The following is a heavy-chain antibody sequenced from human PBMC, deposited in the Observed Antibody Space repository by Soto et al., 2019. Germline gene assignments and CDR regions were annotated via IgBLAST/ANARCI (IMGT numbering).Heavy chain of an antibody. D-gene: IGHD1-7*01. CDR1: GGSISSSSYY. Sequence: PSETLSLTCTVSGGSISSSSYYWGWIRQPPGKGLEWIGSIYYSGSTYYNPSLKSRVTISVDTSKNQFSLKLSSVTAADTAVYYCARLYDDARLTGTTSGGYWGQGTLVTVSS. CDR3: ARLYDDARLTGTTSGGY. V-gene: IGHV4-39*01. CDR2: IYYSGST. J-gene: IGHJ4*02.